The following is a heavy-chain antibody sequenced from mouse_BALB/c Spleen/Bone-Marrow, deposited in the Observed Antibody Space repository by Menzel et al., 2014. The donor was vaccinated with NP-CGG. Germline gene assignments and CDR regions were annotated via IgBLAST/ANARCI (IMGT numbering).Heavy chain of an antibody. D-gene: IGHD4-1*01. V-gene: IGHV1-54*01. Sequence: QVQLQQPGTELVRPGTSVQVSCKASGYAFTNYLIERVKQRPGQGLEWIGVINPGSGDTSYNEQFRGKATLTADKSSSTAYMQLSSLTSDDSAVYFCARNANWLFAYWGQGTLVTVSA. CDR3: ARNANWLFAY. J-gene: IGHJ3*01. CDR2: INPGSGDT. CDR1: GYAFTNYL.